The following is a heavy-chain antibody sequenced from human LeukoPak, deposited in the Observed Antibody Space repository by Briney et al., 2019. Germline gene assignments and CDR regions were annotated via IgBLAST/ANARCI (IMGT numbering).Heavy chain of an antibody. D-gene: IGHD3-10*01. J-gene: IGHJ4*02. CDR2: ISGSGGST. V-gene: IGHV3-23*01. CDR1: GFTFSSYA. Sequence: GGSLRLSCAASGFTFSSYAMSWVRQAPGKGLEWVSAISGSGGSTYYADSVKGRFAISGDNSKNTLYLQMSSLRAEDTAVYYCAKDLITMVRGVIIKEGAIDYWGQGTLVTVSS. CDR3: AKDLITMVRGVIIKEGAIDY.